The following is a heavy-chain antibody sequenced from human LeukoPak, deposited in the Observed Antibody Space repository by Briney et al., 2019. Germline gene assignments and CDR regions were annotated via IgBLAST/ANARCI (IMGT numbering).Heavy chain of an antibody. CDR3: ARQRLDGDILGFDW. CDR1: GASISGHY. CDR2: IHTSGSP. J-gene: IGHJ4*02. Sequence: PSETLSLTGNVSGASISGHYWSWIRHPAGKSLEWIGRIHTSGSPIYNPSLSSRVTMSVDTSKGQFSLTMNSLTAADTAIYYCARQRLDGDILGFDWWGQGTLVTVSS. D-gene: IGHD2-21*01. V-gene: IGHV4-4*07.